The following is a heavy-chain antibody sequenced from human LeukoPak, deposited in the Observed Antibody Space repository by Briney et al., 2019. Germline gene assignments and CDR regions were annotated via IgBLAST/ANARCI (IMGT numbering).Heavy chain of an antibody. CDR1: GFTFSNYA. Sequence: GRSLRLSCAASGFTFSNYAMHWVRQAPGKGLEWVAVIFYDGSIQYYADSVRGRFTISRDNSKNTLYLQMNSLRAEDTAVYYCAKSDTRSGGSCYDYWGQGTLVTVSS. J-gene: IGHJ4*02. V-gene: IGHV3-30*04. CDR3: AKSDTRSGGSCYDY. D-gene: IGHD2-15*01. CDR2: IFYDGSIQ.